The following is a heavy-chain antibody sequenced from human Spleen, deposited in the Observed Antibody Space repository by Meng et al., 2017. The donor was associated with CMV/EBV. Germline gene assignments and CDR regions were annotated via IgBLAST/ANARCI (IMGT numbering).Heavy chain of an antibody. CDR3: ASVWSSGGTDY. CDR2: IYYSWLT. CDR1: GGSVSSGSYY. J-gene: IGHJ4*02. D-gene: IGHD6-19*01. V-gene: IGHV4-61*01. Sequence: SQTLSLTCTVSGGSVSSGSYYWSWIRQPPGNGLEWIGYIYYSWLTNYNPSLKSRVTISVDTSKNQFSLKLSSLTAADTAVYYCASVWSSGGTDYWGQGTLVTVSS.